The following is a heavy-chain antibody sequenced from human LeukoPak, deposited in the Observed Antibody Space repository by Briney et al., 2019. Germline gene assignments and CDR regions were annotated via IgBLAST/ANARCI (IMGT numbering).Heavy chain of an antibody. CDR1: GGSISSSSYY. CDR2: IYYSGST. CDR3: ASLGRGFDSSGYFFDY. J-gene: IGHJ4*02. Sequence: PSETLSLTCTVSGGSISSSSYYWGWIRQPPGKGLEWIGSIYYSGSTYYNPSLKSRVTISVDTSKNQFPLKLSSVTAADTAVYYCASLGRGFDSSGYFFDYWGQGTLVTVSS. D-gene: IGHD3-22*01. V-gene: IGHV4-39*01.